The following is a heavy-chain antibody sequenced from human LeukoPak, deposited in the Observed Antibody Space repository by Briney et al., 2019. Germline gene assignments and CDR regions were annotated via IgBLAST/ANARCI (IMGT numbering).Heavy chain of an antibody. CDR1: GGSISGYY. Sequence: SETLSLTCTVSGGSISGYYWSWIRQSPGKGLEWIGYIYYTGSTNHNPSLKSRVTISLDTSKNQFSLKLSSVTAADTAVYYCASADYYYYGMDVWGQGTTVTVSS. J-gene: IGHJ6*02. V-gene: IGHV4-59*08. CDR3: ASADYYYYGMDV. CDR2: IYYTGST.